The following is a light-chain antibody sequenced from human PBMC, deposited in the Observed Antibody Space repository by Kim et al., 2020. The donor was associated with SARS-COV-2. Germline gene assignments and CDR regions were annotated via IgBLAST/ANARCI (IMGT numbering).Light chain of an antibody. CDR3: QAWDRSIVL. V-gene: IGLV3-1*01. J-gene: IGLJ2*01. CDR2: EDN. CDR1: KLGDKY. Sequence: SYELTQPPSVSVSPGQTASITCSGHKLGDKYASWYQQRPGQSPVLVMYEDNKRPSGIPERFSGSNSGNTATLTISGTQAMDEADYYCQAWDRSIVLFGGGTQLTVL.